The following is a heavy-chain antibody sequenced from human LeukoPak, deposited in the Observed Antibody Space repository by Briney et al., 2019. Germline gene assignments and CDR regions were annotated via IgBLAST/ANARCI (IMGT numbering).Heavy chain of an antibody. D-gene: IGHD3-10*01. CDR3: AKGREYGSGVYYYYYMDV. Sequence: GGSLRLSCAASGFTFSSYGMHWVRQAPGKGLEWVAFIRYDGSNKYYADSVKGRFTISRDNSKNTLYLQMNSLRAEDTAVYYCAKGREYGSGVYYYYYMDVWGKGTTVTISS. V-gene: IGHV3-30*02. J-gene: IGHJ6*03. CDR1: GFTFSSYG. CDR2: IRYDGSNK.